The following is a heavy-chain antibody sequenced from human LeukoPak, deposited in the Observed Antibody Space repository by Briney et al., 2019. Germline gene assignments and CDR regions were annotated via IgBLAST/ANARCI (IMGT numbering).Heavy chain of an antibody. D-gene: IGHD5-18*01. V-gene: IGHV1-3*01. J-gene: IGHJ4*02. CDR2: IHADDGNT. CDR1: GFTFTSHA. Sequence: ASVKVSCKASGFTFTSHAMHWGRQAPGQSLEWMGWIHADDGNTKYSQKFQDRVTFTRDTSASTTYMELSSLRSEDTAVYYCARERTAGYGKARFDYWGQGTLVTVSS. CDR3: ARERTAGYGKARFDY.